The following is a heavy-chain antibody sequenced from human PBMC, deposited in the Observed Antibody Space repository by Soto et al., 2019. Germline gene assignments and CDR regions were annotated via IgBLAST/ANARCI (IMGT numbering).Heavy chain of an antibody. J-gene: IGHJ6*02. D-gene: IGHD2-15*01. V-gene: IGHV5-10-1*01. CDR3: ARSAPYCRGRSCPDDCYQHHGLDV. Sequence: GESLKISCQGSGYRFTSYWISWVRQMPGKGLEWMGRIDPTDSYSNFGPSFQGHVTMSADRSSSTAYLEWSSLKASDTAMYYCARSAPYCRGRSCPDDCYQHHGLDVWGQGTTVTVSS. CDR2: IDPTDSYS. CDR1: GYRFTSYW.